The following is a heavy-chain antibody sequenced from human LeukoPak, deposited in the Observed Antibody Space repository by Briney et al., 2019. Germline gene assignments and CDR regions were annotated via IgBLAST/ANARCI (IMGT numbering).Heavy chain of an antibody. Sequence: PSETLSLTCTVSGGSISSNTYYWGWIRQPPGKGLEWIGTIYYSGSTYSNPSLKSRVTTSVDTSKNQFSLRLSSVTAADTAVYYCARAQGTMVRGVIADYFDYWGQGTLVTVSS. J-gene: IGHJ4*02. CDR2: IYYSGST. V-gene: IGHV4-39*07. D-gene: IGHD3-10*01. CDR3: ARAQGTMVRGVIADYFDY. CDR1: GGSISSNTYY.